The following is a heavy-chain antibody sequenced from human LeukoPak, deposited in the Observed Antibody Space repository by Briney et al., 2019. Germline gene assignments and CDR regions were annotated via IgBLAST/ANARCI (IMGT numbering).Heavy chain of an antibody. D-gene: IGHD1-26*01. J-gene: IGHJ3*02. CDR3: ASASGSGRNYAFDI. Sequence: PSETLSLTCTVSGGSISSYYWSWIRQPAGKGLEWIGRIYTSGSTNYNPSLKSRVTMSVDTSKNQFSLKLSSVTAADTAVYYCASASGSGRNYAFDIWGQGTMVTVSS. V-gene: IGHV4-4*07. CDR1: GGSISSYY. CDR2: IYTSGST.